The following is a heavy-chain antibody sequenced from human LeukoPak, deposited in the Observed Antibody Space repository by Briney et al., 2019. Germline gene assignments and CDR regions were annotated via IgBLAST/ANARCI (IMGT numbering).Heavy chain of an antibody. J-gene: IGHJ4*02. CDR3: ATPFIAAAALDY. CDR1: GGSLSSSNYY. CDR2: IYYSGST. V-gene: IGHV4-39*01. D-gene: IGHD6-13*01. Sequence: SETLSLTCTVSGGSLSSSNYYWGWIRQPPGTGLEWIGSIYYSGSTYYNPSLKSRATISVVTSKNQFSLKLSSVTAADTAVYYCATPFIAAAALDYWGQGTLVTVSS.